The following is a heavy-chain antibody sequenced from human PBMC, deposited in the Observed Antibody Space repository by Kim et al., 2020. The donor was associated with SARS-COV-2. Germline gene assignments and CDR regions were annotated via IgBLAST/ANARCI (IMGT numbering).Heavy chain of an antibody. CDR2: INQDGSIK. CDR1: GFTFSNYW. D-gene: IGHD6-6*01. J-gene: IGHJ4*02. V-gene: IGHV3-7*01. CDR3: ARIGYSSSSFDY. Sequence: GGSLRLSCAASGFTFSNYWLSWVRQAPGKGLEWVANINQDGSIKYYVDSMKGRFTISRDNAKNSVYLQLNSLSAEDTADYYCARIGYSSSSFDYWGQGT.